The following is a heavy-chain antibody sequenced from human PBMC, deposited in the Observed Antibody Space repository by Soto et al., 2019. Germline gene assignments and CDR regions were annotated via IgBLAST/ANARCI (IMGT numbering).Heavy chain of an antibody. CDR1: GGTFSSYT. J-gene: IGHJ5*02. CDR2: IIPILGIA. V-gene: IGHV1-69*08. Sequence: QVQLVQSGAEVKKPGSSVKVSCKASGGTFSSYTISWVRQAPGQGLEWMGRIIPILGIANYAQKFKGRVTITADKSTSTAYMELRSLRSADPALYYCARELSWFDTWGQGTLVTVSS. CDR3: ARELSWFDT.